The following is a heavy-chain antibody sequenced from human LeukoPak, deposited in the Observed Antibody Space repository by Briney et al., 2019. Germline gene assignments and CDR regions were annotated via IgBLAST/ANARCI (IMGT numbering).Heavy chain of an antibody. CDR1: GGTFSSYA. CDR2: MNPNSGNT. Sequence: GASVKVSCKASGGTFSSYAISWVRQATGQGLEWMGWMNPNSGNTGYAQKFQGRVTITRNTSISTAYMELSSLRSEDTAVYYCAKDWEGVRPYDYWGQGTLVTVS. CDR3: AKDWEGVRPYDY. D-gene: IGHD3-10*01. J-gene: IGHJ4*02. V-gene: IGHV1-8*03.